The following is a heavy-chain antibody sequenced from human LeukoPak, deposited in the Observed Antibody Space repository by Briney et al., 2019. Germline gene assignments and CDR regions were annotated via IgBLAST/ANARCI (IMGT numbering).Heavy chain of an antibody. J-gene: IGHJ4*02. CDR3: IRGGTLDPSDY. CDR2: ISGSGETT. D-gene: IGHD3-16*01. CDR1: GFTFTDYA. Sequence: PGGSLRLSCAASGFTFTDYAMSWVRQAPGKGLEWVSAISGSGETTHYADSVKGRFTISRDNSKTTLYLQMNSLRAEDTAVYYCIRGGTLDPSDYWGQGTLVTVSS. V-gene: IGHV3-23*01.